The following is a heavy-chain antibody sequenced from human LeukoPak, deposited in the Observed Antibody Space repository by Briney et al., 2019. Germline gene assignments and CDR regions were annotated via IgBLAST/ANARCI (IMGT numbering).Heavy chain of an antibody. J-gene: IGHJ4*02. Sequence: GGSLRLSCAASGFTFSSYAMSWVRQAPGKGLEWVSAISGSGGSTYYADSVKGRFTISRDNSKNTLYLQMNSLRAEDTAVYYCAKDRDLDMIVVVYFDYWGQGTLVTVSS. CDR3: AKDRDLDMIVVVYFDY. CDR2: ISGSGGST. V-gene: IGHV3-23*01. D-gene: IGHD3-22*01. CDR1: GFTFSSYA.